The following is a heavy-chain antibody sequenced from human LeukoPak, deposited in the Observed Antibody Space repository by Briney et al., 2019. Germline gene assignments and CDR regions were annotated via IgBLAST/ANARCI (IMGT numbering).Heavy chain of an antibody. CDR1: GYTFTSYG. D-gene: IGHD6-13*01. CDR2: ISAYNGNT. V-gene: IGHV1-18*01. Sequence: GASVKVSCKASGYTFTSYGIGWVRQAPGQGLEWMGWISAYNGNTNYAQKLQGRVTTTTDTSTSTGYMELRSLRSDDTAVYYCAREGPRSYSSSWSRIYWYFDLWGRGTLVTVSS. J-gene: IGHJ2*01. CDR3: AREGPRSYSSSWSRIYWYFDL.